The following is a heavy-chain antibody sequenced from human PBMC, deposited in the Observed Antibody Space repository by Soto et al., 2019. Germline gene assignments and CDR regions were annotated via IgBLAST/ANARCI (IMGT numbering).Heavy chain of an antibody. V-gene: IGHV4-59*08. D-gene: IGHD3-3*01. CDR1: GGSISSYY. CDR3: ARLSTDFWSGYYTDYYYYMDV. J-gene: IGHJ6*03. Sequence: SETLSLTCTVSGGSISSYYWSWIRQPPGKGLEWIGYIYYSGSTNYNPSLKSRVTISVDTSKNQFSLKLSSVTAADTAVYYCARLSTDFWSGYYTDYYYYMDVWGKGTTVTVSS. CDR2: IYYSGST.